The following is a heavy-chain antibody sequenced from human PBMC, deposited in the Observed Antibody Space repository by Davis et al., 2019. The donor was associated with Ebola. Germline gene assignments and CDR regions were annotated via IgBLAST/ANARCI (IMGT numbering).Heavy chain of an antibody. CDR1: GFTFSSYG. D-gene: IGHD6-19*01. J-gene: IGHJ4*02. CDR3: ARDLAPTSGWYTHLGY. Sequence: PGGSLRLSCAASGFTFSSYGMHWVRQAPGKGLEWVAVIWYDGSNKYYADSVKGRFTISRDNSKNTLYLQMNSLRAEDTAVYYCARDLAPTSGWYTHLGYWGQGTLVTVSS. V-gene: IGHV3-33*01. CDR2: IWYDGSNK.